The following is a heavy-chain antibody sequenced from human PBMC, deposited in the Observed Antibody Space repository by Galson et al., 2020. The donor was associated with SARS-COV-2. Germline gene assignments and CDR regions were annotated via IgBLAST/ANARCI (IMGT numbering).Heavy chain of an antibody. CDR1: GGSISSGGYS. J-gene: IGHJ4*02. CDR3: AGGLGQLFGTLRDY. V-gene: IGHV4-30-4*07. D-gene: IGHD3-3*01. Sequence: SETLSLTCAVSGGSISSGGYSWSWIRQPPGKGLEWIGYIYYSGSTYYNPSLKSRVTISVGTSKNQFSLKLSSVTAADTAVYYCAGGLGQLFGTLRDYWGQGTLVTVSS. CDR2: IYYSGST.